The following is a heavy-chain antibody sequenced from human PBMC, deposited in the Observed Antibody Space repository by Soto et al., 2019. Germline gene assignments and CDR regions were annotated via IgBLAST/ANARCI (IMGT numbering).Heavy chain of an antibody. D-gene: IGHD2-2*01. CDR2: IYYSGST. J-gene: IGHJ5*02. CDR1: GGSISSYY. Sequence: SETLSLTCTVSGGSISSYYWSWIRQPPGKGLEWIGYIYYSGSTNYNPSLKSRVTISVDTSKNQFSLKLSSVTAADTAVYYCALSPTDIVVVPAALGWFDPWGQGTLVTVS. V-gene: IGHV4-59*01. CDR3: ALSPTDIVVVPAALGWFDP.